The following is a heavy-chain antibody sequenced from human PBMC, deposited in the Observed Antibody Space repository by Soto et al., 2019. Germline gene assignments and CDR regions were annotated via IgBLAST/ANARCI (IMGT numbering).Heavy chain of an antibody. D-gene: IGHD3-22*01. CDR2: VKPDGSAT. CDR1: GFTFHYYW. CDR3: ARDRERVTVNGGIALGAMQV. V-gene: IGHV3-7*03. Sequence: PGGSLRLSCEGSGFTFHYYWMTWVRQAPGKGLEWVANVKPDGSATFYADSLKGRLTVSRDNANNSVSLQMHSLRADDTAVYYCARDRERVTVNGGIALGAMQVWGHGTTVTVSS. J-gene: IGHJ6*02.